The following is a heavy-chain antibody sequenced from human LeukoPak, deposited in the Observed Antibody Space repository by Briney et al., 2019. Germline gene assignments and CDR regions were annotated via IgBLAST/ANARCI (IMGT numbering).Heavy chain of an antibody. Sequence: ASVKVSCKASGYTFTSYDINWVRQATGLGLEWMGGFYPEDGETIYAQKFQGRVTMTEDTSTDTAYMELSSLRSEDTAVYYCATPPITMVRGVINRDLYYFDYWGQGTLVTVSS. D-gene: IGHD3-10*01. V-gene: IGHV1-24*01. CDR2: FYPEDGET. J-gene: IGHJ4*02. CDR1: GYTFTSYD. CDR3: ATPPITMVRGVINRDLYYFDY.